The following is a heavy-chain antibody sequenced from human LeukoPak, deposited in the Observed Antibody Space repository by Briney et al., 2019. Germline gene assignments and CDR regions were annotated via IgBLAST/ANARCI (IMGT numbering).Heavy chain of an antibody. CDR3: AKVKGVSSSSGRYYYYYMDV. V-gene: IGHV3-48*03. D-gene: IGHD6-6*01. CDR2: ISSSGSTI. J-gene: IGHJ6*03. Sequence: GGSLRLSCAASGFTFSSYEMNWVRQAPGKGLEWVSYISSSGSTIYYADSVKGRFTISRDNSKNTLYLQMNSLRAEDTAVYYCAKVKGVSSSSGRYYYYYMDVWGKGTTVTVSS. CDR1: GFTFSSYE.